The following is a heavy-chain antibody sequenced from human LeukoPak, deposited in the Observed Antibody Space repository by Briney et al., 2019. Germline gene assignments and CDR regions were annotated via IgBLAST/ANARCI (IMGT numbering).Heavy chain of an antibody. D-gene: IGHD6-13*01. CDR2: IKQDGSEN. Sequence: GGSLRLSCVGSGFTFSTYWMSWVPQAPGKGMGGVGNIKQDGSENHYRDSLKGRFTSFIDNAKKSLYLQMNSLRGEDTAVYYCARDTSGYSTIWYPDYYNGMDVWGQGTTVTVSS. CDR3: ARDTSGYSTIWYPDYYNGMDV. CDR1: GFTFSTYW. V-gene: IGHV3-7*01. J-gene: IGHJ6*02.